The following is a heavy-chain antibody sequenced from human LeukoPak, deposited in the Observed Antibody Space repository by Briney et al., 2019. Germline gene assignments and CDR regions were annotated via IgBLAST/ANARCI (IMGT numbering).Heavy chain of an antibody. CDR2: ISIDDTT. V-gene: IGHV3-66*01. J-gene: IGHJ6*04. D-gene: IGHD3-10*02. CDR3: AELGITMIGGV. Sequence: GGSLRLSCAASGFTVSRNYMSWVRQAPGKGLEWVSLISIDDTTSYADSVKGRFTVSRDTYKNTLYLQMNGLRAEDTAVYYCAELGITMIGGVWGKGTTVTISS. CDR1: GFTVSRNY.